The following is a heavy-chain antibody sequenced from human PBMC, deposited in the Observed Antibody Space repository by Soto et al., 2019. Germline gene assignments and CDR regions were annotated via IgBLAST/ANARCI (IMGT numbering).Heavy chain of an antibody. J-gene: IGHJ6*02. CDR2: IIPIFGTA. Sequence: SVKVSCKASGGTFSSYAISWVRQAPGQGLEWMGGIIPIFGTANYAQKFQGRVTITADESTSTAYMELSSLRSEDTAVYYCARNRNYYYYGMDVWGQGTTVTVSS. CDR3: ARNRNYYYYGMDV. V-gene: IGHV1-69*13. CDR1: GGTFSSYA.